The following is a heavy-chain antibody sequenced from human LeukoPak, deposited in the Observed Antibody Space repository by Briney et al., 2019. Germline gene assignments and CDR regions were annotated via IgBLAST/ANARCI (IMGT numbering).Heavy chain of an antibody. CDR3: VRVWVYCSSTSCYDQGPYYFDY. V-gene: IGHV1-69*04. J-gene: IGHJ4*02. CDR1: GGTFSSYA. Sequence: SVKVSCKASGGTFSSYAISWVRQAPGQGLEWMGRIIPILGIANYAQKFQGRVTITADKSTSTAYMELSSLRSEDTAVYYCVRVWVYCSSTSCYDQGPYYFDYWGQGTLVTVSS. D-gene: IGHD2-2*01. CDR2: IIPILGIA.